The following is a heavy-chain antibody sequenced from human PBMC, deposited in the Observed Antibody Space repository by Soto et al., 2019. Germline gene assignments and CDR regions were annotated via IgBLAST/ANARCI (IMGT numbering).Heavy chain of an antibody. J-gene: IGHJ5*02. CDR1: GFSLNTNGVA. Sequence: QITLKESGPTLVKPTQTLTLTCTFSGFSLNTNGVAVGWIRQPPRKALERLGFIYWNDDKRYSPSVDSRRTLTKDNSKNDVVLTMTNMDPADTATYYCARGKYYYHSSDGKNWLDPWGQGTLVTVSS. V-gene: IGHV2-5*01. D-gene: IGHD3-22*01. CDR3: ARGKYYYHSSDGKNWLDP. CDR2: IYWNDDK.